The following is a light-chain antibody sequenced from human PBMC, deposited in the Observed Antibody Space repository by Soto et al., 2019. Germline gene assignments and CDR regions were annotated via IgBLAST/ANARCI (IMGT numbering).Light chain of an antibody. J-gene: IGKJ4*02. CDR1: QSVSSSN. CDR3: QQYGSSPPR. Sequence: EIELTQSPCTLSVSLGDGATLSCRASQSVSSSNLAWYQQKPGQAPRLLIYGASSRATGVPDRFSGSGSGTDFTLTIRRLEPEDFAVYYCQQYGSSPPRFGGGTKVDIK. CDR2: GAS. V-gene: IGKV3-20*01.